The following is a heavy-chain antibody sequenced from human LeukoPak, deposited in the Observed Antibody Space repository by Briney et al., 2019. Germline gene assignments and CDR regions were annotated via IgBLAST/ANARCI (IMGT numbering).Heavy chain of an antibody. D-gene: IGHD1-20*01. V-gene: IGHV3-21*01. Sequence: GGSLRLSCAASGFTFSSYSMNWVRQAPGKGLEWVSSISSSSSYIYYADSVKGRFTISRDNAKNSLYLQMNSLRAEDTAVYYCASQEWGITGQRGAFDIWGQGTMVTVSS. J-gene: IGHJ3*02. CDR1: GFTFSSYS. CDR3: ASQEWGITGQRGAFDI. CDR2: ISSSSSYI.